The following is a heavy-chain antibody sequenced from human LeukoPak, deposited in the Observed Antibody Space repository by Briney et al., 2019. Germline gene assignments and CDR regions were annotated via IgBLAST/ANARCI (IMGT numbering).Heavy chain of an antibody. J-gene: IGHJ4*02. CDR3: ARGRLARSPYFDY. D-gene: IGHD6-19*01. CDR2: IYHSGST. Sequence: SETLSLTCIVSGYSISSGYYWGWIRQPPGKGLEWIGSIYHSGSTYYKPSLKSRVTISVDTSKNQFSLNLSSVTAADTAVYYCARGRLARSPYFDYWGQGTLVTVSS. V-gene: IGHV4-38-2*02. CDR1: GYSISSGYY.